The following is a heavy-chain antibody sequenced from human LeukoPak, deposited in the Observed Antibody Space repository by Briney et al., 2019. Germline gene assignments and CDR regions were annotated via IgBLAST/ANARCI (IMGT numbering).Heavy chain of an antibody. V-gene: IGHV5-51*01. J-gene: IGHJ6*02. CDR2: IYPVDSNT. CDR1: GYSFTSYW. CDR3: GSDSAFGPSPRVRGVMYYYYYGMDV. D-gene: IGHD3-10*01. Sequence: GESLKTSSKGSGYSFTSYWSGWVRQMPGKGLEWMGIIYPVDSNTRYSPSSQPPLTIRADKSISTAYQQWSSLKASDAAMYYCGSDSAFGPSPRVRGVMYYYYYGMDVWGQGTTVTVSS.